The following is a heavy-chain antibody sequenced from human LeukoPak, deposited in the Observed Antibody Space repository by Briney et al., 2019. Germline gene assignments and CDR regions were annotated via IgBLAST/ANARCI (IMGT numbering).Heavy chain of an antibody. D-gene: IGHD2-21*02. CDR3: ARERTATVLFDY. CDR2: ISYDGSNK. J-gene: IGHJ4*02. Sequence: PGRSLRLSCAASGFTFSSYAMQWVRQAPGKGLEWVAVISYDGSNKYYADSVKGRFTISRDNSKNTLYLQMNSLRAEDTAVYYCARERTATVLFDYWGQGTLVTVSS. V-gene: IGHV3-30-3*01. CDR1: GFTFSSYA.